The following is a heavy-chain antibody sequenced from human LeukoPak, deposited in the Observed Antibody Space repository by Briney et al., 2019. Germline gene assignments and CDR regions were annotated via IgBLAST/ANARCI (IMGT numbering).Heavy chain of an antibody. J-gene: IGHJ4*02. V-gene: IGHV1-18*01. CDR3: ARDMLSNGLFDY. CDR2: ISAYNGNT. CDR1: GYTFTSYG. D-gene: IGHD3-10*02. Sequence: ASVKVSCKASGYTFTSYGISWVRQAPGQGLEWMGWISAYNGNTNYAQKLQGRATMTTDTSTSTAYMELRSLRSDDTAVYYCARDMLSNGLFDYWGQGTLVTVSS.